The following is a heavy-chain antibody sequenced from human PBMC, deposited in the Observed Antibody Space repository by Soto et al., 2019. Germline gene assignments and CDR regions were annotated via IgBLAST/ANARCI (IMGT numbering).Heavy chain of an antibody. J-gene: IGHJ6*01. CDR1: GFTVSSNY. CDR2: IYSGGST. D-gene: IGHD3-3*01. V-gene: IGHV3-66*01. CDR3: ARVAGDFWSGPFDVYYHYGMDV. Sequence: EVQLVESGGGLVQPGGSLRLSCAASGFTVSSNYMSWVRQAPGKGLEWVSVIYSGGSTYYADSVKGRFTISRDNSKNTVYLQMNSLRAEDTAVYYCARVAGDFWSGPFDVYYHYGMDVW.